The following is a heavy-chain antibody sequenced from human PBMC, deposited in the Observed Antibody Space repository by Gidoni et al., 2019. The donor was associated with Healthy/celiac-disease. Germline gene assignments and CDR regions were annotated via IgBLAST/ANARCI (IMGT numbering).Heavy chain of an antibody. J-gene: IGHJ6*02. CDR2: IYYSGST. V-gene: IGHV4-59*01. Sequence: QVQLQASGPGLLKPSAPLSLTCPVSGGSIRRYYWSWIRQPPGKGLEWIGYIYYSGSTNYNPSLKSRVTISVDTSKNQFSRKLSSVTAADTAVYYWAKSEDYGDYQEYGMDVWGQGTTVTVSS. D-gene: IGHD4-17*01. CDR1: GGSIRRYY. CDR3: AKSEDYGDYQEYGMDV.